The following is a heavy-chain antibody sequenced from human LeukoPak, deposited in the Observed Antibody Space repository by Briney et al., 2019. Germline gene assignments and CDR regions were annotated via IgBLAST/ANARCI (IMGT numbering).Heavy chain of an antibody. D-gene: IGHD6-13*01. CDR3: GKDRSS. J-gene: IGHJ4*02. Sequence: PGGSLRLSCAASGFTFDDYAMHWVRQAPGKGLEWVSGISWNSGSIGYADSVKGRFTISRDNAKNSLYLQMNSLRAEDTSLYYCGKDRSSWGQGTLVTVSS. CDR1: GFTFDDYA. V-gene: IGHV3-9*01. CDR2: ISWNSGSI.